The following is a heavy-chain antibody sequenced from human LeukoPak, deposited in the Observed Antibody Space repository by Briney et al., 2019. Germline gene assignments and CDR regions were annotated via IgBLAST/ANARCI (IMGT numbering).Heavy chain of an antibody. CDR1: GGSISSYY. CDR3: ARSSYCSGGSCYSYYYYYYMDV. J-gene: IGHJ6*03. Sequence: SETLSLTCTVSGGSISSYYWSWIRQPPGKGLEWIGYIYYSGSTNYNPSLKSRVTISVDTSKNQFSLKLSSVTAADTAVYYCARSSYCSGGSCYSYYYYYYMDVWGKGTTVTVSS. CDR2: IYYSGST. V-gene: IGHV4-59*01. D-gene: IGHD2-15*01.